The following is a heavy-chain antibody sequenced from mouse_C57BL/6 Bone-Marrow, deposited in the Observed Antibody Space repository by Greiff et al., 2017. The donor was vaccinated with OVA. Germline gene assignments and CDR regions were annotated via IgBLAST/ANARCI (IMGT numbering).Heavy chain of an antibody. J-gene: IGHJ4*01. D-gene: IGHD2-4*01. CDR1: GFTFSDFY. V-gene: IGHV7-1*01. CDR3: ARDAIYYDYYYAMDY. CDR2: SRNKANDYTT. Sequence: DVMLVESGGGLVQSGRSLRLSCATSGFTFSDFYMEWVRQAPGKGLEWIAASRNKANDYTTEYSASVKGRFIVSRDTSQSILYLQMNALRAEDTAIYYCARDAIYYDYYYAMDYWGQGTSVTVSS.